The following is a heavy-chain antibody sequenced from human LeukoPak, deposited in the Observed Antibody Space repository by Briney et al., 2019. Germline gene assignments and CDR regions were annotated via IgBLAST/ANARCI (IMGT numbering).Heavy chain of an antibody. J-gene: IGHJ4*02. CDR3: ARDARYCSSTSCYPEYYFDY. D-gene: IGHD2-2*01. Sequence: ASVKVSCKASGYTFTGYYMHWVRQAPGQGLEWMGWINPNSGGTNYAQKFQGRVTMARDTSISTAYMELSRLRSGDTAVYYCARDARYCSSTSCYPEYYFDYWGQGTLVTVSS. CDR2: INPNSGGT. V-gene: IGHV1-2*02. CDR1: GYTFTGYY.